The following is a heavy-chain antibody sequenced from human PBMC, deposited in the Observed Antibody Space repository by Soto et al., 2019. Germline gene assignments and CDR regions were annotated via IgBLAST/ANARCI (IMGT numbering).Heavy chain of an antibody. CDR1: GFSFSTTGVG. Sequence: QITLKESGPTLVKPTQTLTLTCTFSGFSFSTTGVGVGWIRQPPGKALEWLALIYRDDDKRYSPSLKSRLTITKDTSKNQVVPTMTNMDPVDTATYYCAHRQAQGIGLAGTFDSWGQGTLVTVSS. CDR2: IYRDDDK. V-gene: IGHV2-5*02. J-gene: IGHJ4*02. D-gene: IGHD6-19*01. CDR3: AHRQAQGIGLAGTFDS.